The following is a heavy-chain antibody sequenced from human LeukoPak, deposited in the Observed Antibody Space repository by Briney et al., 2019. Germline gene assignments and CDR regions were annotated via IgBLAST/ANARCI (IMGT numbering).Heavy chain of an antibody. Sequence: GGSLRLSCAASGLTFSEVRMRWGRQAPGKGLEWVGRIKSKTDGGTTDYAAPVKGRFTISRDNAKNSLYLQMNRLRAVQTAVYYCARVGIDHWGQGTLVTVSS. CDR1: GLTFSEVR. V-gene: IGHV3-15*01. CDR3: ARVGIDH. D-gene: IGHD7-27*01. J-gene: IGHJ4*02. CDR2: IKSKTDGGTT.